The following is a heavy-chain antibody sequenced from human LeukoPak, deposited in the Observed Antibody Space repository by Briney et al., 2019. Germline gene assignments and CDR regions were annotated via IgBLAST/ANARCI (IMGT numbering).Heavy chain of an antibody. V-gene: IGHV3-7*01. CDR1: GFTFSSYW. D-gene: IGHD6-19*01. CDR3: ARDASPGDSSAWFDAFDL. CDR2: IKRDGSDM. Sequence: PGGSLRLSCAASGFTFSSYWMTWVRQAPGKGLEWVANIKRDGSDMHYVDSVKGRFTLSRDNAKNSLYLQMNSLRAEDTAVYYCARDASPGDSSAWFDAFDLGGQGTMVSVSS. J-gene: IGHJ3*01.